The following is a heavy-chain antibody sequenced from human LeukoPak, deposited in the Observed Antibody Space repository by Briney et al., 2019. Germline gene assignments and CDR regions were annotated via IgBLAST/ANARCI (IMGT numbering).Heavy chain of an antibody. Sequence: GESLKISCKASGYSFTSYWIGWVRPLPGKGLEWMGIIYPYDSDTRYSPSFQGQVTISADKSISTAYLQWSNLKASDTAMYYCARHIGYSAWNPDYWGQGTLVTVSS. CDR2: IYPYDSDT. D-gene: IGHD5-12*01. CDR1: GYSFTSYW. J-gene: IGHJ4*02. CDR3: ARHIGYSAWNPDY. V-gene: IGHV5-51*01.